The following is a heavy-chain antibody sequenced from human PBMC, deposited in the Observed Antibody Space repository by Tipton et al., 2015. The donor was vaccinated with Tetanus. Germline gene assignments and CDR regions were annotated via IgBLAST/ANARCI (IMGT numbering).Heavy chain of an antibody. V-gene: IGHV4-34*01. CDR2: INYSGTT. J-gene: IGHJ5*02. Sequence: TLSLTCAVYGGSFSGYYWNWIRQPPGKGLEWIGEINYSGTTNYNPSLKSRVTMSVGTSKNQFSLKLNSVTAADTAVYSCAGGLVRWYEPWGRGTLVSVSS. CDR3: AGGLVRWYEP. CDR1: GGSFSGYY. D-gene: IGHD3-10*01.